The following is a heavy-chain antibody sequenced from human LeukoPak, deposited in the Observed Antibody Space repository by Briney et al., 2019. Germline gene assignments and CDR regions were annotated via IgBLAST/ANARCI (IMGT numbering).Heavy chain of an antibody. CDR2: TWFDGSNK. J-gene: IGHJ5*02. Sequence: TGRSLRLSCAASGFTFSSYGMHWVRQAPGKGLEWGALTWFDGSNKYYADSVKGRFTISRDNSKNTLYLQMNSLRAEDTAVYYCARDRFFMTTVTTSGFDPWGQGTLVTVSS. V-gene: IGHV3-33*01. CDR1: GFTFSSYG. CDR3: ARDRFFMTTVTTSGFDP. D-gene: IGHD4-17*01.